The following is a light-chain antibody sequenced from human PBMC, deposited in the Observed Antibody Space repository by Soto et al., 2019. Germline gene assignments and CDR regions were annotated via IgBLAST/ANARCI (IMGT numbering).Light chain of an antibody. J-gene: IGKJ2*01. CDR2: AAS. Sequence: DIQMTQSPSSLSASVGDTVTITCRASQSISSYLNWFQQKPGKAPKLLIYAASSFQSGVPSRFSGSGSGTDFTLTISSLQPEDFATYYCQHSYSTPYTFGQGTKLEIK. CDR3: QHSYSTPYT. CDR1: QSISSY. V-gene: IGKV1-39*01.